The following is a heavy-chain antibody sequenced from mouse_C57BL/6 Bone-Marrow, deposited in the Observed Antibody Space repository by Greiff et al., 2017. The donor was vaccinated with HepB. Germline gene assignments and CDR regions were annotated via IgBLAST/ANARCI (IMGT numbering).Heavy chain of an antibody. D-gene: IGHD1-1*01. CDR1: GYTFTSYG. V-gene: IGHV1-58*01. CDR2: IDIGNGYT. Sequence: VQLQQSGAELVRPGSSVKMSCKTSGYTFTSYGINWVKQRPGQGLEWIGYIDIGNGYTEYNEKFKGKATLTSDTSSSTAYMQLSSLTSEDSAIYFCARESYYYGSSYVWYFDVWGTGTTVTVSS. J-gene: IGHJ1*03. CDR3: ARESYYYGSSYVWYFDV.